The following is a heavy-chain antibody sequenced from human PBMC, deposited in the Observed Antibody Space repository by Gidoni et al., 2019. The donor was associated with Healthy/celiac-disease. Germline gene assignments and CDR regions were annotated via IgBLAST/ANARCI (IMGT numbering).Heavy chain of an antibody. V-gene: IGHV7-4-1*02. CDR2: INTNTGNP. CDR1: GSPFTSYA. CDR3: ARGGYCSSTSCYLTGMDV. J-gene: IGHJ6*02. Sequence: QVQLLQSGSEWKKPGASVTVSCKASGSPFTSYALHWVRQAPGQGLEWMGWINTNTGNPTYAQGFTGRFVFSLDTSVSTAYLQISSLKAEDTAVYYCARGGYCSSTSCYLTGMDVWGQGTTVTVSS. D-gene: IGHD2-2*01.